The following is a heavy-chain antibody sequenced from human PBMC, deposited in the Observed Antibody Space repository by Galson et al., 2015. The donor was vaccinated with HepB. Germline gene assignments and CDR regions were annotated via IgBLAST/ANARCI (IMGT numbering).Heavy chain of an antibody. Sequence: SLRLSCAASGFTFSSYAMHWVRQAPGKGLEWVAVISYDGSNKYYADSVKGRFTISRDNSKNTLYLQMNSLRAEDTAVYYCARDAGWVQLWQADYWGQGTLVTVSS. CDR3: ARDAGWVQLWQADY. V-gene: IGHV3-30-3*01. D-gene: IGHD5-18*01. J-gene: IGHJ4*02. CDR2: ISYDGSNK. CDR1: GFTFSSYA.